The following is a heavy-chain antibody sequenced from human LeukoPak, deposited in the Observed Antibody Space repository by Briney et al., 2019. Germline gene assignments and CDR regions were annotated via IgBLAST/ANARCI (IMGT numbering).Heavy chain of an antibody. CDR3: AKDHESDGYPCLDH. CDR1: GFTFSRLA. V-gene: IGHV3-23*01. CDR2: ISASGL. D-gene: IGHD3-22*01. Sequence: GGSLRLSCAASGFTFSRLAMTWVRQAPGKGLEWVSTISASGLYYADAVRGRFTISRDNSRNTLSLQMDSLRAEDTAVYYCAKDHESDGYPCLDHWGLGTLVTVSS. J-gene: IGHJ4*02.